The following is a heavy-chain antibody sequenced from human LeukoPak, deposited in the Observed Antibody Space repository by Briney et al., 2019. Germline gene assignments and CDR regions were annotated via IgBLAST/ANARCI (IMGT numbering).Heavy chain of an antibody. V-gene: IGHV3-23*01. CDR2: ISGSGGST. CDR1: GFTFSSYA. CDR3: AKDSETYYDILTGSVLFDY. D-gene: IGHD3-9*01. J-gene: IGHJ4*02. Sequence: PGGSLRLSCAASGFTFSSYAMSWVRQAPGKGLEWVSAISGSGGSTYYADSVKGRFTISRDNSKNTLYLQMNSLRGEDTAVYYCAKDSETYYDILTGSVLFDYWGQGTLVTVSS.